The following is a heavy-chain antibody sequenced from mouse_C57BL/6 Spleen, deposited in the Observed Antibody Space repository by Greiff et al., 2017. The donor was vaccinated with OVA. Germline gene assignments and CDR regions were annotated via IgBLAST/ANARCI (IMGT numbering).Heavy chain of an antibody. CDR1: GYAFSSYW. Sequence: QVQLKESGAELVKPGASVKISCKASGYAFSSYWMNWVKQRPGKGLEWIGQIYPGDGDTNYNGKFKGKATLTADKSSSTAYMQLSSLTSEDSAVYFCAPTAQATWFAYWGQGTLVTVSA. D-gene: IGHD3-2*02. CDR3: APTAQATWFAY. J-gene: IGHJ3*01. CDR2: IYPGDGDT. V-gene: IGHV1-80*01.